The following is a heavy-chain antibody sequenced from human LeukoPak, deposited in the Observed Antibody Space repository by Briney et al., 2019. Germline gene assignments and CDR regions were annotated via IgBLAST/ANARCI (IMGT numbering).Heavy chain of an antibody. CDR3: AREGLRAYYFDY. CDR2: ISSSSSYI. V-gene: IGHV3-21*01. CDR1: GFTFSSYS. J-gene: IGHJ4*02. Sequence: GSLRLSCAASGFTFSSYSMNWVRQAPGKGLEWVSSISSSSSYIYYADSVKGRFTISRDNAKNSLYLQMNSLRAEDTAVYYCAREGLRAYYFDYWGQGTLVTVSS.